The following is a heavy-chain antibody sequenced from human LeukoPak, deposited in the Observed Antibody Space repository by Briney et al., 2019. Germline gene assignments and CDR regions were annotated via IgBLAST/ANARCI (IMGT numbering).Heavy chain of an antibody. J-gene: IGHJ4*02. Sequence: GASVKVSCKASGYTFTSYGISWVRQAPGHGLEWMGWINPNSGGTNYAQKFQGRVTLTRDTSINTAYMELSRLRSDDTAVYYCARDYYDSSGYLRYWGQGTLVTVSS. CDR2: INPNSGGT. CDR1: GYTFTSYG. D-gene: IGHD3-22*01. V-gene: IGHV1-2*02. CDR3: ARDYYDSSGYLRY.